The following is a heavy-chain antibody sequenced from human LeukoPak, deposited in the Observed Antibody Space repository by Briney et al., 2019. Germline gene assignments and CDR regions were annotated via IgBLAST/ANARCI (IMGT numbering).Heavy chain of an antibody. V-gene: IGHV3-30*04. CDR3: ARPVVITGQAFDI. CDR2: ISYDGSNK. CDR1: GFTFSSYA. Sequence: PGGSLRLSCAASGFTFSSYAMHWVRQAPGKGLEWVAVISYDGSNKYYADSVKGRFTISRDNSKNTLYLQMNSLRAEDTAVYYCARPVVITGQAFDIWGQGTMVTVSS. D-gene: IGHD3-22*01. J-gene: IGHJ3*02.